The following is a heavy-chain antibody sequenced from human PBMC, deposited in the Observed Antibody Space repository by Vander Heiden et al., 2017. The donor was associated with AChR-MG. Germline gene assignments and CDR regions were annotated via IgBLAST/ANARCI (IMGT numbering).Heavy chain of an antibody. V-gene: IGHV3-48*03. CDR2: ISSGGSAI. CDR3: ARRSVRVEGAMDV. D-gene: IGHD3-3*01. CDR1: GFTFRGFE. Sequence: QLGESGGGLVQPGGSLRLSCTASGFTFRGFELNWVRQAPGKGLEWVSYISSGGSAIHYADSIKGRFTISRDNAKNSLFLQMNSLRAEDTAVYYCARRSVRVEGAMDVWGKGTTVTVSS. J-gene: IGHJ6*03.